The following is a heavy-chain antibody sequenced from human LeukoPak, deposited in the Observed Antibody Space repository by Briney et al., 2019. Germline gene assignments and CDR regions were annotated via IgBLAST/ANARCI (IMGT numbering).Heavy chain of an antibody. V-gene: IGHV3-7*01. D-gene: IGHD1-26*01. J-gene: IGHJ4*02. CDR1: GFSFRSYW. Sequence: PGGSLRLSCAASGFSFRSYWMTWVRQAPGQGLEWVANIKQDGSEKYYVDSVKGRFTISRDNAKSSLYLQMNSLRTEDTAVYYCARAGGGSYYVNPDSWGQGTLVTVSS. CDR3: ARAGGGSYYVNPDS. CDR2: IKQDGSEK.